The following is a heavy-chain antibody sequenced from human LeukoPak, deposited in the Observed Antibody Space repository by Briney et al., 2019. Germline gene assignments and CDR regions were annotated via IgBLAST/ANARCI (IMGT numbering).Heavy chain of an antibody. CDR3: ARDGGCSGGSCYLDAFDI. V-gene: IGHV1-2*02. D-gene: IGHD2-15*01. CDR1: GYTFTGYY. CDR2: INPNSGGT. Sequence: ASVKVSCKASGYTFTGYYMHWVRQAPGQGLEWMGWINPNSGGTNYAQKFQGGVTMTRDTSISTAYMELSRLRSDDTAVYYCARDGGCSGGSCYLDAFDIWGQGTMVTVSS. J-gene: IGHJ3*02.